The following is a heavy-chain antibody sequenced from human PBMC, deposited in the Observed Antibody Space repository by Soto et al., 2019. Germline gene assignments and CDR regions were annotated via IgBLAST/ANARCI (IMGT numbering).Heavy chain of an antibody. D-gene: IGHD3-10*01. J-gene: IGHJ4*02. CDR1: GCTCNSHT. Sequence: SVKVSCKASGCTCNSHTFNWVRQAPGQGLEWMGGIFPIFDRANYAQKFRGRLTITADESTRTVYLELSSLRSDDTAVYYCARDLEFRDGNISHLDYWGQGTLVTVSS. CDR3: ARDLEFRDGNISHLDY. CDR2: IFPIFDRA. V-gene: IGHV1-69*13.